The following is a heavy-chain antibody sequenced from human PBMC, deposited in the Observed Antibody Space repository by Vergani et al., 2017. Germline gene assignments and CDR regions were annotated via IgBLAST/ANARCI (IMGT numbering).Heavy chain of an antibody. J-gene: IGHJ6*03. Sequence: QVQLQQWGAGLLKPSETLSLTCAVYGGSFSGYYWSWIRQPPGKGLEWIGEINHSGSTNYNPSLKSRVTISLDTSKNQFSLKLSSVTAADTAVYYCAGIVGATRNYYYYMDVWGKGTTVTVSS. CDR2: INHSGST. V-gene: IGHV4-34*01. D-gene: IGHD1-26*01. CDR3: AGIVGATRNYYYYMDV. CDR1: GGSFSGYY.